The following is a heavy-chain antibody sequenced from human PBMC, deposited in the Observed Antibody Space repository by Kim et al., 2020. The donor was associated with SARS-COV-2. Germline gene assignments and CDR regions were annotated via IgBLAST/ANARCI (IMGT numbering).Heavy chain of an antibody. J-gene: IGHJ4*02. D-gene: IGHD3-10*01. V-gene: IGHV3-53*01. Sequence: GGSLRLSCEASGFTVSNNYMSWVRQAPGEGLEWVSVIYSGGSTFYADSVKGRFTISRDNCKNTLYLQMNSLRAEDTAVYYCAIDGNYYIYWGQGTLVTVSS. CDR1: GFTVSNNY. CDR3: AIDGNYYIY. CDR2: IYSGGST.